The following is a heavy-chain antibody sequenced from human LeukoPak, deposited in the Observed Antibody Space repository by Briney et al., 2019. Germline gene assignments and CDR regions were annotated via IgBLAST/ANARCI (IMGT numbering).Heavy chain of an antibody. V-gene: IGHV4-39*01. D-gene: IGHD3-3*01. Sequence: SETLSLTCTVSGGSISSSSYYWGWIRQPPGKGLEWIGSIYYSGSTYYNPSLKSRVTISVDTSKNQFSLKLSSVTAADTAVYYCANTILGDYYYYYMDVWGKGTTVTV. CDR2: IYYSGST. CDR3: ANTILGDYYYYYMDV. CDR1: GGSISSSSYY. J-gene: IGHJ6*03.